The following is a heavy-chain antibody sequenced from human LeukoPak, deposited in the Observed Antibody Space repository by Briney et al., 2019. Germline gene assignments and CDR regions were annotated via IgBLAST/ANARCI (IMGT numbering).Heavy chain of an antibody. CDR2: IYSGGST. CDR1: GLTVSSNY. CDR3: ANVHFDY. Sequence: PGGSLRLSCAASGLTVSSNYMSWVRQAPGKGLEWVSIIYSGGSTYYADSVRGRFTISRDNSKNTLYLLMNSLRAEDTAVYYCANVHFDYWGQGTLVTVSS. V-gene: IGHV3-66*01. D-gene: IGHD6-6*01. J-gene: IGHJ4*02.